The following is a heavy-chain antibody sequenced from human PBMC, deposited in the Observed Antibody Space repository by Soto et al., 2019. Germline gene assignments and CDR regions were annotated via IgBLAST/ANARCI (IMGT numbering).Heavy chain of an antibody. CDR3: ARTYYDFWSGYFLGMDV. V-gene: IGHV3-7*03. J-gene: IGHJ6*02. Sequence: EVQLVESGGGLVQPGGSLRLSCAASGFTFSSYWMSWVRQAPGKGLEWVANIKQDGSEKYYVGSVKGRFTISRDNAKNSLYLQMNSLRAEDTAVYYCARTYYDFWSGYFLGMDVWGQGTTVTVSS. CDR1: GFTFSSYW. D-gene: IGHD3-3*01. CDR2: IKQDGSEK.